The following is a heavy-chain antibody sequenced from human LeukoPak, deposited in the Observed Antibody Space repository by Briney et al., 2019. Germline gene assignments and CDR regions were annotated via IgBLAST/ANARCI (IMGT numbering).Heavy chain of an antibody. CDR3: ARGQLATAMGRDYFDY. V-gene: IGHV4-61*02. CDR1: GGSISSGDYY. CDR2: IYTSGST. Sequence: SQTLSLTCTVSGGSISSGDYYWSWIRQPAGKGLEWIGRIYTSGSTNYNPSLKSRVSMAVDTSKNQFSLKLTSVTAADTAVYYCARGQLATAMGRDYFDYWGQGTVVTVSS. D-gene: IGHD5-18*01. J-gene: IGHJ4*02.